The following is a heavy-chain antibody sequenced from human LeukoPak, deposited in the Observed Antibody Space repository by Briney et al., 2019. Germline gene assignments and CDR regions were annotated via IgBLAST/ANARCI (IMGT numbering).Heavy chain of an antibody. CDR1: GFTFSNYW. CDR2: IKQDGSEK. CDR3: ARSGPHDIQTRTRNFDI. Sequence: PGGSLRLSCAASGFTFSNYWMTWVRQAPGKGLEWVANIKQDGSEKYYLDSMRGRLSISRDNAKNSLYLQMNSLRAEDTAMYFCARSGPHDIQTRTRNFDIWGQGILVIVSS. V-gene: IGHV3-7*01. J-gene: IGHJ4*02. D-gene: IGHD5-18*01.